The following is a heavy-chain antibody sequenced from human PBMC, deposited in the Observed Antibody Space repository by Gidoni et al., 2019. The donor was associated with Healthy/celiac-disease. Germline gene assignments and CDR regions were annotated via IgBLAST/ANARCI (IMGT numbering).Heavy chain of an antibody. CDR1: GFTFDDYA. Sequence: EVQLVESGGGLVQPGRSLRLSCAASGFTFDDYAMHWGRQAPGKGREWVSGISWNSGSIGYADSVKGRFTISRDNAKNSLYLQLNILRAEDTALYYFATGRAYGSGSLAFDIWGQVTMVTVSS. V-gene: IGHV3-9*01. CDR3: ATGRAYGSGSLAFDI. J-gene: IGHJ3*02. D-gene: IGHD3-10*01. CDR2: ISWNSGSI.